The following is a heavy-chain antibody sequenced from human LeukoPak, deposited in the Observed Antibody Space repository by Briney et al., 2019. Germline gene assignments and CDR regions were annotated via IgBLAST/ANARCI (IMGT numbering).Heavy chain of an antibody. Sequence: PSETLSLTCAVYGGSFSGYYWSWIRQPPGKGLEWIGEINHSGSTNYNPSLKSRVTISVDTSKNQFSLKLSSVTAADTAVYYCARGGHYYGSGRGPLNYWGQGTLVTVSS. CDR1: GGSFSGYY. CDR2: INHSGST. V-gene: IGHV4-34*01. J-gene: IGHJ4*02. D-gene: IGHD3-10*01. CDR3: ARGGHYYGSGRGPLNY.